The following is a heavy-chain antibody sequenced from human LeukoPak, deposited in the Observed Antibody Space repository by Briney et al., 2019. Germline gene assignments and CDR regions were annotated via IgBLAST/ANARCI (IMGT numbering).Heavy chain of an antibody. CDR1: GGTFSSYA. CDR2: IIPIFGTA. J-gene: IGHJ4*02. Sequence: SVKVSCKASGGTFSSYAISWVRQAPGQGLEWMGGIIPIFGTANYAQKFQGRVTITADESTRTAYMELSSLRSEDTAVYYCARASPPYYGSGSYSCFDYWGQGTLVTVSS. CDR3: ARASPPYYGSGSYSCFDY. V-gene: IGHV1-69*01. D-gene: IGHD3-10*01.